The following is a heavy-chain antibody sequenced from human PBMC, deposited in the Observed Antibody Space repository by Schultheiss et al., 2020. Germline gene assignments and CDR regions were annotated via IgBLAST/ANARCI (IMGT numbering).Heavy chain of an antibody. CDR2: MYSRGST. Sequence: SETLSLTCTVSGVSISSDTYYWTWIRQHPGKGLEWIGYMYSRGSTYYNPSLKSRVTISVDTSKNQFSLKLSSVTAADTAVYYCARVLGSVNTVGDWFDPWGQGALVTVSS. V-gene: IGHV4-31*03. CDR1: GVSISSDTYY. D-gene: IGHD1-26*01. CDR3: ARVLGSVNTVGDWFDP. J-gene: IGHJ5*02.